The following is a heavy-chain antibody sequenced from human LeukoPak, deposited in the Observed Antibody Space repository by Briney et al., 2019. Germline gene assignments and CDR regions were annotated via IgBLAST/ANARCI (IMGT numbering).Heavy chain of an antibody. CDR1: GYTFTSYD. D-gene: IGHD3-10*01. Sequence: GASVKVSCKASGYTFTSYDINWVRQATGQGLEWMGWMNPNSGNTGYAQKFQGRVTMTRITSISTAYMELSSLRSEDTAVYYCARALRVRGVITNTYYFDYWGQGTLVTVSS. J-gene: IGHJ4*02. V-gene: IGHV1-8*01. CDR2: MNPNSGNT. CDR3: ARALRVRGVITNTYYFDY.